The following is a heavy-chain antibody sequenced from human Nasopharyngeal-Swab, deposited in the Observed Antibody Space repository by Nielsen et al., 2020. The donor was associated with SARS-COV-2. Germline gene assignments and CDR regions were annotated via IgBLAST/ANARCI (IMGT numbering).Heavy chain of an antibody. J-gene: IGHJ6*03. V-gene: IGHV3-33*01. Sequence: GESLKISCAASGFTFSSYGMHWVRQAPGKGLEWVAVIWYDGSNKYYADSVKGRLTISRENSKNTLYLQMKSLRAEDTAVYYCARVMITFGGRDYYYMDVWGKGTTVTVSS. CDR1: GFTFSSYG. CDR2: IWYDGSNK. CDR3: ARVMITFGGRDYYYMDV. D-gene: IGHD3-16*01.